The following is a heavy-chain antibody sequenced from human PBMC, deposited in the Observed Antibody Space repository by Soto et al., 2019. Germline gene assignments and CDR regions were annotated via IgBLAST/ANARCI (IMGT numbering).Heavy chain of an antibody. J-gene: IGHJ4*02. CDR1: GFTFSSYG. CDR2: ISYDGSNK. V-gene: IGHV3-30*18. Sequence: PGGSLRLSCAASGFTFSSYGMHWVRQAPGKGLEWVAVISYDGSNKYYADSVKGRFTISRDNSKNTLYLQMNSLRAEDTAVYYCAKLTGTTGEFDYWGQGTLVTVSS. CDR3: AKLTGTTGEFDY. D-gene: IGHD1-20*01.